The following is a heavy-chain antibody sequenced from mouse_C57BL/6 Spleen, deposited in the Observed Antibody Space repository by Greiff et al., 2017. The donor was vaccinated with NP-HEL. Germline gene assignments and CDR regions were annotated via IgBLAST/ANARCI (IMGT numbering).Heavy chain of an antibody. Sequence: EVQLQQSGAELVKPGASVKLSCTASGLNIKDYYMHWVRQRTEQGLKGMGRIDPKDGEPKYAPKFQGKATITADPSSNTAYLQLSSLTSEDTAVYYCASPLFQDWGQGTTLTVSS. CDR2: IDPKDGEP. J-gene: IGHJ2*01. CDR1: GLNIKDYY. V-gene: IGHV14-2*01. CDR3: ASPLFQD. D-gene: IGHD3-2*02.